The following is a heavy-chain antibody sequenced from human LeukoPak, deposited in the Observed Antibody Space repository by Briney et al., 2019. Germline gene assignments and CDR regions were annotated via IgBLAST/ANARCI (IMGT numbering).Heavy chain of an antibody. CDR1: GGSISSSNW. CDR2: IYHSGST. V-gene: IGHV4-4*02. D-gene: IGHD4-11*01. Sequence: PSGTLSLTCAVSGGSISSSNWWSWVRQPPGKGLEWIGEIYHSGSTNYNPSLKSRVTISVDKSKNQFSLKLSSVTAADTAVYYCARDGNYVSYYYYYMDVWGKGTTVTVSS. CDR3: ARDGNYVSYYYYYMDV. J-gene: IGHJ6*03.